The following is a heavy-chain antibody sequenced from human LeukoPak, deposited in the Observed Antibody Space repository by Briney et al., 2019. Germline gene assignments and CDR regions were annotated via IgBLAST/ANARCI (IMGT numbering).Heavy chain of an antibody. CDR1: GGSFSGYY. V-gene: IGHV4-34*01. CDR2: INHSGST. J-gene: IGHJ5*02. CDR3: ARVVDP. Sequence: PSETLSLTCAVYGGSFSGYYWSWIRQPPGKGLEWIGEINHSGSTNYNPSLKSRVTISVDTSKNQFSLKLSSVTAADTAVYYCARVVDPWGKGTLVTVSS.